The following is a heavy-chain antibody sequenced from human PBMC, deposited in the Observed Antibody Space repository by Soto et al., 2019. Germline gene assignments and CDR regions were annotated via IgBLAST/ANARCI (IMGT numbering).Heavy chain of an antibody. D-gene: IGHD5-12*01. CDR2: TYYRSKWYN. Sequence: PSQTLSLTCVISGDSVSSNSAAWNWIRQSPSRGLEWLGRTYYRSKWYNDYAVSVKSRITINPDTSKNQFSLQLNSVTPEDTAVYYCARERYSGHDSCFAFDIWGQGTMVTVSS. V-gene: IGHV6-1*01. CDR1: GDSVSSNSAA. CDR3: ARERYSGHDSCFAFDI. J-gene: IGHJ3*02.